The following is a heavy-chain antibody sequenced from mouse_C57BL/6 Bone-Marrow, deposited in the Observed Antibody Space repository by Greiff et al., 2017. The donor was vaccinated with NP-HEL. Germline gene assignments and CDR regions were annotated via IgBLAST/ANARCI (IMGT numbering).Heavy chain of an antibody. CDR2: INPNNGGT. Sequence: EVQLQQSGPELVKPGASVKISCKASGYTFTDYYMNWVQQSHGKSLEWIGDINPNNGGTSYNQKFKGKSTLTVDKSSSTAYMELRSLTSEDSAVYYCARIHYGSSYVGAMDYWGEGTSVTVSS. CDR3: ARIHYGSSYVGAMDY. CDR1: GYTFTDYY. D-gene: IGHD1-1*01. V-gene: IGHV1-26*01. J-gene: IGHJ4*01.